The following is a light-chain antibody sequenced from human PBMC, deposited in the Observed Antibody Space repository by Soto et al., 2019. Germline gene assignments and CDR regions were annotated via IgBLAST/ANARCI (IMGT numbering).Light chain of an antibody. Sequence: QSVLTQPPSMSGAPGQRVTISCTGSSSNNGAGYDVHWYQLLPGTAPKLLIYGNTNRPSGVPDRFSGSKSGTSASLATTGLRAEDEADYYCQSHDSSLNSWVFGGGTQLTGL. CDR3: QSHDSSLNSWV. J-gene: IGLJ3*02. V-gene: IGLV1-40*01. CDR2: GNT. CDR1: SSNNGAGYD.